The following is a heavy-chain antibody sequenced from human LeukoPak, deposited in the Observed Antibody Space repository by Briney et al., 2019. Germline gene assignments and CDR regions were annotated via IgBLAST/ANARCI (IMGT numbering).Heavy chain of an antibody. CDR2: INSDGSST. CDR1: GFTFGSYW. CDR3: AMSTMMYSSGWHGLDY. Sequence: GGSLRLSCAASGFTFGSYWMHWVRQAPGKGLVWVSGINSDGSSTTYVDSVKGRFTISRDNAKNTLYLQMNSLRAEDTAVYYCAMSTMMYSSGWHGLDYWGQGTLVTVSS. J-gene: IGHJ4*02. D-gene: IGHD6-19*01. V-gene: IGHV3-74*01.